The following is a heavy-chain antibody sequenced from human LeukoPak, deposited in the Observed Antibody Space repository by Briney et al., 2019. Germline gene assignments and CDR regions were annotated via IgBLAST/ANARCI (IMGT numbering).Heavy chain of an antibody. D-gene: IGHD3-10*01. V-gene: IGHV3-30*02. Sequence: GGSLRLSCAASGFIFSIYGMHWVRQAPGKGLEWVAFIRYDGSNKYYADSVKGRFTISRDNSKNTLYLQMNSLRAEDTAVYYCAISFRITLVRGVIDYWGQGTLVTVSS. CDR1: GFIFSIYG. J-gene: IGHJ4*02. CDR2: IRYDGSNK. CDR3: AISFRITLVRGVIDY.